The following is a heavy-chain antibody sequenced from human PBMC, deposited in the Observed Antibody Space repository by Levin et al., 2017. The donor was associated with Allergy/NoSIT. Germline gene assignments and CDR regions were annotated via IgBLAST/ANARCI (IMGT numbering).Heavy chain of an antibody. CDR1: GFTFSGSA. CDR2: IRSKANSYAT. D-gene: IGHD5-18*01. V-gene: IGHV3-73*01. Sequence: PGGSLRLSCAASGFTFSGSAMHWVRQASGKGLEWVGRIRSKANSYATAYAASVKGRFTISRDDSKNTAYLQMNSLKTEDTAVYYCTRRILDDSRALSSKYYYDYYMDVWGKGTTVTVSS. CDR3: TRRILDDSRALSSKYYYDYYMDV. J-gene: IGHJ6*03.